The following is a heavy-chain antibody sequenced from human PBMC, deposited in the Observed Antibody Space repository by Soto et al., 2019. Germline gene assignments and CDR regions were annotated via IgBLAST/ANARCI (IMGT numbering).Heavy chain of an antibody. Sequence: QVQLVESGGGVVQPGRSLRLSCAASGFTFSSYAMHWVRQAPGKGLEWVAVISYDGSNKYYADSVKGRFTISRDNSKNLFDLQKSSLRDEDTVVYYWTKEEGGSGVPMDVWGQGTTVTVSS. CDR1: GFTFSSYA. CDR3: TKEEGGSGVPMDV. J-gene: IGHJ6*02. D-gene: IGHD3-16*01. CDR2: ISYDGSNK. V-gene: IGHV3-30-3*01.